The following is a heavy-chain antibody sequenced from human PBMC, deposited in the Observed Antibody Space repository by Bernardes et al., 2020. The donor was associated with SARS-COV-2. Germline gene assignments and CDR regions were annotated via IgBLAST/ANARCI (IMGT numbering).Heavy chain of an antibody. V-gene: IGHV3-15*01. J-gene: IGHJ4*02. CDR2: IKRKAEGGTT. CDR1: GFIFSNAC. Sequence: GGSLRLSCAASGFIFSNACMSWVRQAPGKGLEWVGCIKRKAEGGTTDYASPVKGRFTISRDDSKNTLYPQMNSLKTEDTAVYYCTAHRDFDYWGQGTLVTVSS. CDR3: TAHRDFDY.